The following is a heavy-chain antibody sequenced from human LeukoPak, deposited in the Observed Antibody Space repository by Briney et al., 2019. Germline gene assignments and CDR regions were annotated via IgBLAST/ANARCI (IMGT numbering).Heavy chain of an antibody. CDR3: ARDQDDFWKYYFDY. V-gene: IGHV1-2*02. CDR1: GYTFTGYY. J-gene: IGHJ4*02. CDR2: INPNSGGT. D-gene: IGHD3-3*01. Sequence: ASVKVSCKASGYTFTGYYMHWVRQAPGQGLEWMGWINPNSGGTSYAQKFQGRVTMTRDTSISTAYMELSRLRSDDTAVYYCARDQDDFWKYYFDYWGQGTLVTVSS.